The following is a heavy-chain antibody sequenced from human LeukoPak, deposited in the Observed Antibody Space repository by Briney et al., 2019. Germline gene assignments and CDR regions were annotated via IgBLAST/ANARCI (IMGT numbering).Heavy chain of an antibody. CDR1: GYTFTSYY. J-gene: IGHJ4*02. Sequence: ASVKVSCKASGYTFTSYYMHWVRQAPGQGLEWMGWIRPYNGNTNYAQKLQGRVTMTTDTSTSAAYMELRSLRSDDTAIYYCARDVEMYYDSSAFGDYWGQGTLVTVSS. CDR2: IRPYNGNT. D-gene: IGHD3-22*01. V-gene: IGHV1-18*04. CDR3: ARDVEMYYDSSAFGDY.